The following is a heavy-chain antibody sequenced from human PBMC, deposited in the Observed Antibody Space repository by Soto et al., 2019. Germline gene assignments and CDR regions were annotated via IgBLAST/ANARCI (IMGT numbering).Heavy chain of an antibody. J-gene: IGHJ4*02. D-gene: IGHD6-19*01. CDR3: AKIAPSDGGWYPFRY. V-gene: IGHV3-23*01. CDR2: ISGSGGST. Sequence: APGKGLEWVPAISGSGGSTYYADSVKGRFTISRDNSKNTLYLQMNSLRAEDTAVYYCAKIAPSDGGWYPFRYWGQGTLVTVSS.